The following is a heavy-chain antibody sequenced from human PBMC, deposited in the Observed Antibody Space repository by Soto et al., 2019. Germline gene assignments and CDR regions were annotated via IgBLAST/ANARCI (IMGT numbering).Heavy chain of an antibody. CDR1: GFAFGNYG. Sequence: GGSLRLCCVASGFAFGNYGLHWVRQPPGKGLEWVASILYDGSDKFYADSVKGRFTVSRDDSKKTFYVQMDSLRAEDTAVYFCARWGEVSHNPGGNYYYGMDVWGQGATATVSS. J-gene: IGHJ6*02. V-gene: IGHV3-30*03. D-gene: IGHD3-16*01. CDR3: ARWGEVSHNPGGNYYYGMDV. CDR2: ILYDGSDK.